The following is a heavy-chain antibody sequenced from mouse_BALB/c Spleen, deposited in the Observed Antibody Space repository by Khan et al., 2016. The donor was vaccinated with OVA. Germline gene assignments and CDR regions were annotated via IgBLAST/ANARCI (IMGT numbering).Heavy chain of an antibody. CDR1: GFTFTTYA. CDR3: SRFSAYYFDY. J-gene: IGHJ2*01. Sequence: EVELVESGGGFVKPRGSLKLSCAASGFTFTTYAMSWIRQTPEKRLEWVASISSGGTYTNYPDSVKGRFTISRDNANNTLYLQMSSLGSEDTAIYYCSRFSAYYFDYWGHGTTLTVSS. V-gene: IGHV5-9-1*01. CDR2: ISSGGTYT.